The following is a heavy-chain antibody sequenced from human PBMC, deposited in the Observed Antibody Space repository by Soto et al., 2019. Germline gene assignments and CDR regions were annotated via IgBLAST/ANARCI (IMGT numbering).Heavy chain of an antibody. J-gene: IGHJ6*02. CDR3: ARGANWDLWYYYGMDV. Sequence: GGSLRLSCAASGFTFSSYAMHWVRQAPGKGLEWVAVISYDGSNKYYADSVKGRFTISRDNSKNTLYLQMNSLRAEDTAVYYCARGANWDLWYYYGMDVWGQGTTVTVSS. D-gene: IGHD1-1*01. CDR1: GFTFSSYA. CDR2: ISYDGSNK. V-gene: IGHV3-30-3*01.